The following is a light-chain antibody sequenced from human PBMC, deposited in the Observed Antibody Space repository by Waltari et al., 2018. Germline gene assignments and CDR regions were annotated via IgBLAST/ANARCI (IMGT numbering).Light chain of an antibody. CDR3: TSYGGVNVLGVL. J-gene: IGLJ2*01. CDR2: GVT. V-gene: IGLV2-8*01. CDR1: NSEVGTYNY. Sequence: QSALTQPPSASGSPGQSVPISCAGTNSEVGTYNYVSWYQHHPGKAPKLLIYGVTERLPGVPDRFSGSKSGTTASLTVSGLQADDEADYYCTSYGGVNVLGVLFGGGTKLTVL.